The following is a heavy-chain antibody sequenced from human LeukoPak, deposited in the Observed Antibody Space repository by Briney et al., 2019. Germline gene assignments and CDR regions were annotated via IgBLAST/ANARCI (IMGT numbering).Heavy chain of an antibody. J-gene: IGHJ4*02. CDR3: ARGFGYSYDLDY. CDR2: IYTSGST. Sequence: SQTLSLTCTVSGGSISSGSYYWSWIRQPAGTGLEWIGRIYTSGSTNYNPSLKSRVTISVDTSKNQFSLKLSSVTAADTAVYYCARGFGYSYDLDYWGQGTLVTVSS. D-gene: IGHD5-18*01. CDR1: GGSISSGSYY. V-gene: IGHV4-61*02.